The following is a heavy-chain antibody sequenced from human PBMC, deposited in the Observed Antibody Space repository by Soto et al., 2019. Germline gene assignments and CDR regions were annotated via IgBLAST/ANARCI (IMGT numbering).Heavy chain of an antibody. CDR2: IWYDGSNK. CDR3: ARGGTALADDGGGY. CDR1: GFTFSSYG. D-gene: IGHD4-17*01. J-gene: IGHJ4*02. Sequence: QVQLVESGGGVVQPGRSLRLSCAASGFTFSSYGMHWVRQAPGKGLEWVAVIWYDGSNKYYADSVKGRFTISTDNSNNTRYLQMNSLRAEDTALYYFARGGTALADDGGGYWGQGSLVTVSS. V-gene: IGHV3-33*01.